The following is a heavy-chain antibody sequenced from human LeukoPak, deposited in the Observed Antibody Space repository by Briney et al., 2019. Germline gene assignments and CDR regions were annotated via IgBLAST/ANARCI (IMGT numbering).Heavy chain of an antibody. CDR3: AKGGGADFDY. D-gene: IGHD3-16*01. J-gene: IGHJ4*02. CDR1: GFTFTSYA. CDR2: INTRGDTT. Sequence: GGSLRLSCAASGFTFTSYAMSWVRQAPGKGLEWVSSINTRGDTTYYADSVKGRFTISRDNSDNTVQLQMNSLRAEDTAVYYCAKGGGADFDYWGQGTLATVSS. V-gene: IGHV3-23*01.